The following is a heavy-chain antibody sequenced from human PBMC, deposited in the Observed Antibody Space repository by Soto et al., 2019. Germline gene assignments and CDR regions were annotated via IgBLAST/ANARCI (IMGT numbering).Heavy chain of an antibody. CDR1: VGSISSDGNY. CDR2: IYYSGST. J-gene: IGHJ6*03. Sequence: SETLSLTCTVSVGSISSDGNYWSWIRQHPGKGLEWIGYIYYSGSTNYNPSLKSRVTISVDTSKNQFSLKLNSVTAADTAVYYCARVRQLVGYFYYYMDVWGKGTTVTVSS. V-gene: IGHV4-31*03. CDR3: ARVRQLVGYFYYYMDV. D-gene: IGHD6-6*01.